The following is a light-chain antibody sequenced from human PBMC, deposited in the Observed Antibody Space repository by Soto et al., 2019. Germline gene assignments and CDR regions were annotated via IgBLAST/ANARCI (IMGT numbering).Light chain of an antibody. CDR3: QQSYSTPPDIT. J-gene: IGKJ5*01. Sequence: DIQMTQSPSSLSASVGDRVTITCRAIQSISSYLNWYQQKPGKAPKLLIYAASSLQSGVPSRFSGSGSGTDFTLTISSLQPEDFATYYCQQSYSTPPDITFGQGTRLEI. CDR1: QSISSY. CDR2: AAS. V-gene: IGKV1-39*01.